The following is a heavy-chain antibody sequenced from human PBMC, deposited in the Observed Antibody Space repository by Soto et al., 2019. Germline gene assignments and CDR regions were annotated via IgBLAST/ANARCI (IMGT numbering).Heavy chain of an antibody. Sequence: GGSLRLSCAASGFTFSSYSMNWVRQAPGKGLKWVSSISSSSSYIYYADSVKGRFTISRDNAKNSLYLQMNSLRAEDTAVYYCARTTPLVVRGVIIGNWFDPWGQGTLVTVSS. CDR2: ISSSSSYI. D-gene: IGHD3-10*01. CDR3: ARTTPLVVRGVIIGNWFDP. CDR1: GFTFSSYS. J-gene: IGHJ5*02. V-gene: IGHV3-21*01.